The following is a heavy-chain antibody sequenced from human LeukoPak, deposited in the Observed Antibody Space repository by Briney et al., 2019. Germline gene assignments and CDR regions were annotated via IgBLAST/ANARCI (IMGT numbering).Heavy chain of an antibody. CDR3: ARDIYYDFWSGYQSYNWFDP. Sequence: SETLSLTRAVYGGSFSGYYWSWIRQPPGKGLEWIGEINHSGSTNYNPSLKSRVTISVDTSKNQFSLKLSSVTAADTAVYYCARDIYYDFWSGYQSYNWFDPWGQGTLVTVSS. CDR2: INHSGST. D-gene: IGHD3-3*01. J-gene: IGHJ5*02. CDR1: GGSFSGYY. V-gene: IGHV4-34*01.